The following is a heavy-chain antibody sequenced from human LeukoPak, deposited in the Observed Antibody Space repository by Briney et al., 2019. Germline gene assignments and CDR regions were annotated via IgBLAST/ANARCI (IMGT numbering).Heavy chain of an antibody. V-gene: IGHV3-21*01. D-gene: IGHD2-2*01. J-gene: IGHJ4*02. Sequence: NPGGSLRLSCAASGFTCSSYSMNWVRQAPGKGREWVSSISSSSSYIYYADSVKGRITISRDNAKNSLYLQMNSLRAEDTAVYYCASALYCSSTSCPHYWGQGTLVTVSS. CDR2: ISSSSSYI. CDR1: GFTCSSYS. CDR3: ASALYCSSTSCPHY.